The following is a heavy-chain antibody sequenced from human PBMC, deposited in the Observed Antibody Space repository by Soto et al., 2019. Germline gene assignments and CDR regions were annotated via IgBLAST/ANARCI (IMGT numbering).Heavy chain of an antibody. CDR3: ARDREGVTTRRDFDI. J-gene: IGHJ3*02. CDR2: ISAYNGDT. V-gene: IGHV1-18*01. Sequence: QVQLVQSGAEMKKPVASVKVSCKASGYTFTNYGISWVRQAPGQGLEWMGWISAYNGDTNYAQKLQGRVTMTTDTATSTAYMELRSLRSDDTAMYYCARDREGVTTRRDFDIWGQGTMVTVSS. D-gene: IGHD1-26*01. CDR1: GYTFTNYG.